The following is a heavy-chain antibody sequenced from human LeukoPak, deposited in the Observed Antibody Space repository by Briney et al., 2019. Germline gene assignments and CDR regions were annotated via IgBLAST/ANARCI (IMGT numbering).Heavy chain of an antibody. D-gene: IGHD5-12*01. Sequence: ASVKVSCKASGYPFTTYGITWVRQAPGQGLEWMGWISTYNGDTNYAQKFQGRVTMTTDTSTSTAYMELRSLRSDDTAVYYCTRDLGQWLLQGIFFDYWGQGTLVTVSS. CDR1: GYPFTTYG. V-gene: IGHV1-18*01. J-gene: IGHJ4*02. CDR3: TRDLGQWLLQGIFFDY. CDR2: ISTYNGDT.